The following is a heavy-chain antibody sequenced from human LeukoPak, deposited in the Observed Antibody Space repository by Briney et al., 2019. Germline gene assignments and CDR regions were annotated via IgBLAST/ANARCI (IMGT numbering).Heavy chain of an antibody. CDR3: ARPGRGASTFDY. J-gene: IGHJ4*02. CDR2: INHSGST. Sequence: SETLSLTCAVYGGSFSGYYWSWIRQPPGKGLEWIGEINHSGSTNYNPSLKSRVTISVDTSKNQFSLKLSSVTAADTAVYYCARPGRGASTFDYWGQEPLVTVPS. CDR1: GGSFSGYY. V-gene: IGHV4-34*01. D-gene: IGHD1-26*01.